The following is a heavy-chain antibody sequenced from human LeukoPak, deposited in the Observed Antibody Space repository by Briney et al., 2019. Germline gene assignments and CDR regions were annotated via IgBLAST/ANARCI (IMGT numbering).Heavy chain of an antibody. V-gene: IGHV4-34*01. CDR3: SKGRNFSSTSGYFYCYYYMDV. CDR2: INHGGST. CDR1: GESFSGYY. J-gene: IGHJ6*03. Sequence: SETLSLTCAAYGESFSGYYWSWIRQPPGKGLEWIGEINHGGSTNYNPSLKSRVTISVDTSKNQFSLKLSSVTAADTAVYYCSKGRNFSSTSGYFYCYYYMDVWGKGTTVTVS. D-gene: IGHD2-2*01.